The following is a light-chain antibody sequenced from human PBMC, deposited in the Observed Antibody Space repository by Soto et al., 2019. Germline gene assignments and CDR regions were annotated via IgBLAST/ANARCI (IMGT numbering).Light chain of an antibody. Sequence: EIVMTQSPATLSVSPGDRATVSCRASQTINSNLAWYQQKPGQAPRLLIHGASTRATGVPARFSGSGSGTDVTLTISSLQSEDFAVYYCQQYHNWPPQYTFGQGTKLQI. CDR1: QTINSN. CDR3: QQYHNWPPQYT. J-gene: IGKJ2*01. V-gene: IGKV3-15*01. CDR2: GAS.